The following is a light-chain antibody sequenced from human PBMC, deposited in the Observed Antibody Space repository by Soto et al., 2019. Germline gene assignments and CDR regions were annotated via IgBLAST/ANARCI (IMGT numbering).Light chain of an antibody. J-gene: IGLJ1*01. V-gene: IGLV4-69*01. Sequence: QSVLTQSPSASASLGASVKLTCTLSSGHSNYAIAWHQQQPEKGPRYLMILNSDGSHSTGDGIPDRFSGSSSGAERYLTISRLQSEDEADYYCQTWGTGIQVFGTGTKVTVL. CDR2: LNSDGSH. CDR3: QTWGTGIQV. CDR1: SGHSNYA.